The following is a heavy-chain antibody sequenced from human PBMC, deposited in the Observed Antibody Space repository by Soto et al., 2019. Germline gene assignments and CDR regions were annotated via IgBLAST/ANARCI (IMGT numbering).Heavy chain of an antibody. D-gene: IGHD4-17*01. CDR1: GGTFSSYA. V-gene: IGHV1-69*19. J-gene: IGHJ6*02. Sequence: QVQLVQSGAEVKKPGSSVKVSCKASGGTFSSYAISWGRQAPGQGLEWMGGIIPIFGTANYAQKFQGRVTITADELKRTGYMELRSLRSEDMAVYYCARVIDYGGPRDPSDYYCMDVWCQGTTFTFSS. CDR3: ARVIDYGGPRDPSDYYCMDV. CDR2: IIPIFGTA.